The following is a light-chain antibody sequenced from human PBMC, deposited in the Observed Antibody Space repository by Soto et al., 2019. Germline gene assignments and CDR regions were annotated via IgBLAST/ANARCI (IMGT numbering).Light chain of an antibody. V-gene: IGLV1-51*01. CDR2: DNN. J-gene: IGLJ3*02. CDR1: SSNIGNNY. CDR3: GTWDSSLSAGFWV. Sequence: QSVLTQPPSVSAAPGQKVTISCSGSSSNIGNNYVSWYQQLPGTAPKLLIYDNNKRPSGIPDRFSGSKSGTSATLGITGLQTGDEADYYCGTWDSSLSAGFWVFGGGTKLTV.